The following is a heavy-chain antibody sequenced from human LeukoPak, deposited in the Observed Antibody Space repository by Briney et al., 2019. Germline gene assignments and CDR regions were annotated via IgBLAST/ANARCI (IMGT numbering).Heavy chain of an antibody. V-gene: IGHV1-18*04. CDR3: ARDEEPYCSGGSCYSALDY. Sequence: ASVKVSCKASGYTFTSYGISWVRQAPGQGLEWMGRISAYNGNTNYAQKLQGRVTMTTDTSTSTAYMELRSLRSDDTAVYYCARDEEPYCSGGSCYSALDYWGQGTLVTVSS. D-gene: IGHD2-15*01. CDR2: ISAYNGNT. CDR1: GYTFTSYG. J-gene: IGHJ4*02.